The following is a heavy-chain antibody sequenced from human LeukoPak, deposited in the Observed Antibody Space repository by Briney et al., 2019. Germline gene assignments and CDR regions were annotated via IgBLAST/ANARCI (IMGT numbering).Heavy chain of an antibody. D-gene: IGHD4-17*01. CDR2: IYYSGST. CDR1: GGSINYYY. CDR3: ARSHVQGDYGKFFDY. J-gene: IGHJ4*02. V-gene: IGHV4-59*01. Sequence: SETLSLTCTVSGGSINYYYWCWIRQPPGKRLEWIGCIYYSGSTYYNPSLKSRVTISVDTSMNQFSLTLSSLTAADTAVYSCARSHVQGDYGKFFDYWGQGTPVTVSS.